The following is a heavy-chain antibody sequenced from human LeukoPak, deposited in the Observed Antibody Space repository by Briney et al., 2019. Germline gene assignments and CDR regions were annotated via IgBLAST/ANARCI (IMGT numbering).Heavy chain of an antibody. CDR1: GGSISSYY. CDR3: AGHHPRNTVDF. Sequence: SETLSLTSTVSGGSISSYYWSWIRQPPGKGLEWIAYISDIGSINYNPSLKSRVTISLDTSKNQFSLKLSSVTAADTAVYYCAGHHPRNTVDFWGQGTLVTVSS. J-gene: IGHJ4*02. V-gene: IGHV4-59*08. D-gene: IGHD2/OR15-2a*01. CDR2: ISDIGSI.